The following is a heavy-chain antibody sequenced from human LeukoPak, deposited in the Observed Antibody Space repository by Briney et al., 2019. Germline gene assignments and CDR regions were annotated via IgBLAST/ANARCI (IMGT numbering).Heavy chain of an antibody. CDR1: GYTFTSSD. CDR3: ARGRRMWFGELLYSKNLFDP. Sequence: ASVKVSCKASGYTFTSSDINWVRQATGQGLEWMGWMNPNSGNTGYAQKFQGRVTMTRNTSISTAYMELSSLRSEDTAVYYCARGRRMWFGELLYSKNLFDPWGQGTLVTVSS. CDR2: MNPNSGNT. D-gene: IGHD3-10*01. J-gene: IGHJ5*02. V-gene: IGHV1-8*01.